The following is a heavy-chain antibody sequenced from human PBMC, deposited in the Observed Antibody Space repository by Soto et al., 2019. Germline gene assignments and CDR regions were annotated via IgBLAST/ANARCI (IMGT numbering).Heavy chain of an antibody. V-gene: IGHV3-30-3*02. J-gene: IGHJ5*02. CDR2: ISYDGNRI. D-gene: IGHD2-21*02. CDR1: GFTFSSYS. CDR3: ARGLVVTSKGWFGL. Sequence: QVQLVESGGGVVQRGGSLRLRCAASGFTFSSYSMNWVRQSPGKGLEWVAVISYDGNRIYYADSVKGRFTISRDNAKNTMLLQMSGLRPEDTAVYYCARGLVVTSKGWFGLWGQGTQVTVSS.